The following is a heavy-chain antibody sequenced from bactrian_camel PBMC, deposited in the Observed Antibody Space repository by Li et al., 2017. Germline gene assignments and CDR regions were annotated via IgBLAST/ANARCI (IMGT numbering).Heavy chain of an antibody. D-gene: IGHD1*01. Sequence: VQLVESGGGLVQPGGSLRLSCVASGFSFARNTMSWVRQSPGKGPEWVSSISNDGSGTTYADSVKGRFTISQDAATDTVYLQMNSLKPEDTAMYYCAALPRASLYACNSYTIKFGVHKEGTQVTVS. CDR2: ISNDGSGT. CDR1: GFSFARNT. J-gene: IGHJ4*01. V-gene: IGHV3S2*01.